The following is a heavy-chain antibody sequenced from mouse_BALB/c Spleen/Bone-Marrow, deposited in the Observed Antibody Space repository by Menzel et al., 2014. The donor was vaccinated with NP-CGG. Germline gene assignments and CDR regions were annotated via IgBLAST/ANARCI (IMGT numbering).Heavy chain of an antibody. Sequence: VHVKQSGPELVKPGASVKMSCKASGYTFTDYYMKWVKQSHGESLEWIGDINPNNGDTFYNQKFKDKATLTVDKSSSTAYMQLNSLTSEDSAVYYCARRYMITFAYWGQGTLVAVSA. J-gene: IGHJ3*01. CDR3: ARRYMITFAY. CDR2: INPNNGDT. V-gene: IGHV1-26*01. CDR1: GYTFTDYY. D-gene: IGHD2-4*01.